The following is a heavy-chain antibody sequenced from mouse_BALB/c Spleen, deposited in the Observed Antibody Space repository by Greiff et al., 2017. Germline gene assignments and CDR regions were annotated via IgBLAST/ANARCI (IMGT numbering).Heavy chain of an antibody. J-gene: IGHJ4*01. CDR3: ARAPYDGYGDAMDY. V-gene: IGHV2-9*02. Sequence: QVQLKESGPGLVAPSQSLSITCTVSGFSLTSYGVHWVRQPPGKGLEWLGVIWAGGSTNYNSALMSRLSISKDNSKSQVFLKMNSLQTDDTAMYYCARAPYDGYGDAMDYWGQGTSVTVSS. CDR2: IWAGGST. CDR1: GFSLTSYG. D-gene: IGHD2-3*01.